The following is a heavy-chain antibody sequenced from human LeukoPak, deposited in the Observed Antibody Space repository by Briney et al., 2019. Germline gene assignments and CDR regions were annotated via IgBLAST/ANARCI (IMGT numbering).Heavy chain of an antibody. J-gene: IGHJ6*04. CDR1: GGTFSGYA. Sequence: SVKVSCKASGGTFSGYAISWVRQAPGQGLEWMGGIIPIFGTANYAQKFQGRVTITADESTSTAYMELSSLRSEDTAVYYCARATAMAQYYYYYGMDAWGKGTTVTVSS. CDR3: ARATAMAQYYYYYGMDA. D-gene: IGHD5-18*01. V-gene: IGHV1-69*13. CDR2: IIPIFGTA.